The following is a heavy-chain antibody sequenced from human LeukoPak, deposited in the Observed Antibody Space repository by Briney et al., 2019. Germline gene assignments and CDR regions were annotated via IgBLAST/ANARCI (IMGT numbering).Heavy chain of an antibody. CDR2: IRYDGSNK. D-gene: IGHD6-19*01. CDR3: ASGGGWVFNN. V-gene: IGHV3-30*02. Sequence: GGSLGLSCAASGSTFSSYGMHWVRQAPGKGLEWVAFIRYDGSNKYYADSVKGRFTISRDNSKNTLYLQMNSLRAEDTAVYYCASGGGWVFNNWGQGTLVTVSS. CDR1: GSTFSSYG. J-gene: IGHJ4*02.